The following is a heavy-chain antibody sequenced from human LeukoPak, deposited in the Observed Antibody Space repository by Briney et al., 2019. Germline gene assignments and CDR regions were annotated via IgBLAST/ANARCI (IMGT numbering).Heavy chain of an antibody. Sequence: SETLSPTCAVSDYSINNGYYWGCIRQPPGQGLEWIGSMYHSGSTYYNPSLKSRVTISVDTSTNQFSLKLSSVTAADTAMYYCARAVAGDFDSWGQGTLVTVSS. CDR2: MYHSGST. V-gene: IGHV4-38-2*01. D-gene: IGHD6-19*01. CDR1: DYSINNGYY. CDR3: ARAVAGDFDS. J-gene: IGHJ4*02.